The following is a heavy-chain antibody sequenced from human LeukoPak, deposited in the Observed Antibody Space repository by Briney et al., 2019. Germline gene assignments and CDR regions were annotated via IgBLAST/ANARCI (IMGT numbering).Heavy chain of an antibody. J-gene: IGHJ4*02. Sequence: GASVKVSCKASGGTFSSYAISWVRQAPGQGLEWMGWISAYNGDTKYARELQGRVTMTTDTSTSTAYMELRSLRSDDTAVYYCARVPTVGAYFDYWGQGTLVTVSS. V-gene: IGHV1-18*01. D-gene: IGHD1-26*01. CDR2: ISAYNGDT. CDR1: GGTFSSYA. CDR3: ARVPTVGAYFDY.